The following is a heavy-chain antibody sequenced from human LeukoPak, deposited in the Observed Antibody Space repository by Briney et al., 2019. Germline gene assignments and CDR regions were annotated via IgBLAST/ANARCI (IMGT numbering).Heavy chain of an antibody. V-gene: IGHV3-23*01. D-gene: IGHD2-21*02. CDR1: GFTFSSYG. J-gene: IGHJ4*02. CDR2: ISDSGGST. CDR3: AKDQAYCGGDCYLGSDY. Sequence: GGSLRLSCAASGFTFSSYGMSWVRQAPGNGLEWVSSISDSGGSTYYADSVKGRFTISRDNSKNTLYLQMNSLRAEDTAVYYCAKDQAYCGGDCYLGSDYWGQGTLVTVSS.